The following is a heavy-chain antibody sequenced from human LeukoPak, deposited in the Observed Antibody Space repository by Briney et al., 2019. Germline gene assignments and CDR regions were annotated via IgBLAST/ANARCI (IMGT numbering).Heavy chain of an antibody. D-gene: IGHD3-22*01. J-gene: IGHJ4*02. CDR1: GFTFTCYA. CDR3: ARDSDSSGHYYMDYFDY. V-gene: IGHV3-21*01. Sequence: PGGSLRLSCAASGFTFTCYAMNWVRQAPGKGLEWVSSISSSSRDINYADPVKGRFTISRDNAWNSLYLQMNSLRAEDTAVYYCARDSDSSGHYYMDYFDYWGQGALVTVSS. CDR2: ISSSSRDI.